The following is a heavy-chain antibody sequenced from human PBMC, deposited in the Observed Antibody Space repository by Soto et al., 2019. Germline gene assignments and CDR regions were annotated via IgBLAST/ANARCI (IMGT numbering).Heavy chain of an antibody. V-gene: IGHV1-69*01. D-gene: IGHD2-15*01. CDR1: GGTFSSYA. CDR2: IIPIFGTA. CDR3: ARDRCSGGSCYPLFDY. J-gene: IGHJ4*02. Sequence: QVQLVQSGAEVKKPGSSVKVSCKASGGTFSSYAISWVRQAPGQGLEWMGGIIPIFGTANYAQKFQGRVTITADESTSTADMELSSLRSEDTAVYYCARDRCSGGSCYPLFDYCGQGTLVTVSS.